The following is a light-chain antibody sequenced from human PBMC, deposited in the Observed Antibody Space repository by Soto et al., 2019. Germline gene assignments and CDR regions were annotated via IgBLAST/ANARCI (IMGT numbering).Light chain of an antibody. CDR1: QSVSSSF. CDR3: QQYGNSPRT. J-gene: IGKJ5*01. Sequence: EIVLTQSPGTLSLSPGERATLSCRASQSVSSSFLAWYQQKVGQAPRPLIYGASSRATGIPDRFSGSGSGTDFTLTISRLEPEDFAVYYCQQYGNSPRTFGQGKRLEIK. CDR2: GAS. V-gene: IGKV3-20*01.